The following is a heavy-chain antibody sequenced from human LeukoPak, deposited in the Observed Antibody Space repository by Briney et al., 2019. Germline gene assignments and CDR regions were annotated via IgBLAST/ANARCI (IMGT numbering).Heavy chain of an antibody. CDR2: VYYSGST. CDR1: GNSIASTNYH. Sequence: SETLSLTCTVSGNSIASTNYHWGWIRQPPGKGLEWIGNVYYSGSTNYNPSLKSRVTISVDTSKNQFSLKLSSVTAADTALYYCARDTYDSSGYPGNDWGQGILVTVSS. CDR3: ARDTYDSSGYPGND. D-gene: IGHD3-22*01. V-gene: IGHV4-39*07. J-gene: IGHJ4*02.